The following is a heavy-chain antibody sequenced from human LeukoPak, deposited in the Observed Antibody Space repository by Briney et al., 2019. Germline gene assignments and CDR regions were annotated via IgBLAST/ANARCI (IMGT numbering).Heavy chain of an antibody. CDR2: IRYEGSNK. Sequence: GRSLRLSCAASGLTFSSYGMHWVRQPPGKGLEWVAFIRYEGSNKYYPDSVKGRFTISRDNSKNTLYLQMSSLRAEDPAVYCCAKDWGRFVEWLFFDYWGQGTLVTVSS. CDR1: GLTFSSYG. D-gene: IGHD3-3*01. V-gene: IGHV3-30*02. J-gene: IGHJ4*02. CDR3: AKDWGRFVEWLFFDY.